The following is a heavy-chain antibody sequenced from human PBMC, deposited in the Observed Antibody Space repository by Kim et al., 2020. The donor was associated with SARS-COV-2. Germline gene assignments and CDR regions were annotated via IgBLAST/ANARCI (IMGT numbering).Heavy chain of an antibody. J-gene: IGHJ3*02. V-gene: IGHV4-59*01. D-gene: IGHD3-22*01. CDR1: GGSISSYY. CDR3: ARVVSSGYYLYTSPRFYAFDI. CDR2: IYYSGST. Sequence: SETLSLTCTVSGGSISSYYWSWIRQPPGKGLEWIGYIYYSGSTNYNPSLKSRGTISVDTSKNKYSLKLSSVTAADTAVHYCARVVSSGYYLYTSPRFYAFDIWGQGTMVTVSS.